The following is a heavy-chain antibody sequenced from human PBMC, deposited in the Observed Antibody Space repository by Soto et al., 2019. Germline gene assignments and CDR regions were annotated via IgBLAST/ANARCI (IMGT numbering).Heavy chain of an antibody. J-gene: IGHJ6*02. V-gene: IGHV4-31*02. CDR2: IYYSGST. CDR1: GGSIRSGRYY. Sequence: PSETLSLTCTVSGGSIRSGRYYWSWIRQHPGKGLEWIGYIYYSGSTYYNPSLKSRVTISVDTSKNQFSLKLSSVTAADTAVYYCARDFLLRFFFLFLQGDCYYFYRMAVCGRGTTVSGS. CDR3: ARDFLLRFFFLFLQGDCYYFYRMAV. D-gene: IGHD3-3*01.